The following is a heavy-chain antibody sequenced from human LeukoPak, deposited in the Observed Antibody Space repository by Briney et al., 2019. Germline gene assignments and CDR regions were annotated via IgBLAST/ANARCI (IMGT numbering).Heavy chain of an antibody. D-gene: IGHD3-16*02. V-gene: IGHV3-23*01. J-gene: IGHJ4*02. CDR1: GFTFSSYW. CDR2: ISGSGGST. Sequence: PGGSLRLSCAASGFTFSSYWMHWVRQVPGKGLEWVSAISGSGGSTYYADSVKGRFTISRDNSKNTLYLQMNSLRAEDTAVYYCAKKYYDYVWGSYPDYWGQGTLVTVSS. CDR3: AKKYYDYVWGSYPDY.